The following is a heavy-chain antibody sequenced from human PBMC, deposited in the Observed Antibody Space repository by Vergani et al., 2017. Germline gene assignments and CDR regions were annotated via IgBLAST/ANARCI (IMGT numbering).Heavy chain of an antibody. V-gene: IGHV3-53*01. CDR3: ARVSGSGSPPTWFDP. CDR2: IYSGGST. Sequence: EVQLVESGGGLIQPGGSLRLSCAASGFTVSSNYMSWVRQAPGKGLEWVSVIYSGGSTYYADSVKGRFTISRDKSKNTLYLQMNSLRAEDTAVYYCARVSGSGSPPTWFDPWGQGTLVTVSS. D-gene: IGHD3-10*01. J-gene: IGHJ5*02. CDR1: GFTVSSNY.